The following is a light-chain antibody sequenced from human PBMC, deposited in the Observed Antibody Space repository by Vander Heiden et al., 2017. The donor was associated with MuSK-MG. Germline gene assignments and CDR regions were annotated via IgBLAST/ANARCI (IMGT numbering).Light chain of an antibody. CDR3: SHTYDDARV. CDR2: HAT. J-gene: IGLJ3*02. Sequence: QAVVTQEPSLTVSPGGTVTLTCGSSTGAVASSHHLYWFQQKPGQAPMTLMYHATKKHSWTPARFSGSLLGGKGALTLSGAQAEDESYYYCSHTYDDARVFGGGTKLTVL. CDR1: TGAVASSHH. V-gene: IGLV7-46*01.